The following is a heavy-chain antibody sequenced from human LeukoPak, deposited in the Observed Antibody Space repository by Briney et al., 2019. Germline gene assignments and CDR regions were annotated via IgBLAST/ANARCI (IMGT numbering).Heavy chain of an antibody. V-gene: IGHV3-48*01. Sequence: GGSLRLSCAACGFTFSSYSMNWVRQAPGKGLEWVSYISSSSTIYYADSVKGRFTISRDNAKNSLYLQMNSLRAEDTAVYYCARRLVESFGYYYYGMDVWGQGTTVTVSS. CDR1: GFTFSSYS. J-gene: IGHJ6*02. D-gene: IGHD2-2*01. CDR2: ISSSSTI. CDR3: ARRLVESFGYYYYGMDV.